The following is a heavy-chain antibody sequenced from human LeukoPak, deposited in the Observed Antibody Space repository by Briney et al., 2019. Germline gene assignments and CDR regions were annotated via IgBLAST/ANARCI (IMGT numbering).Heavy chain of an antibody. J-gene: IGHJ6*03. CDR3: ARGAYYYYYMDV. V-gene: IGHV4-39*07. CDR2: IYYSGST. Sequence: SETLSLTCTVSGGSISSSSYYWGWIRQPPGKGLEWIGSIYYSGSTYYNPSLKSRVTISVDTSKNQFSLKLSSVTAADTAVYYCARGAYYYYYMDVWGKGTTVTVSS. D-gene: IGHD3-16*01. CDR1: GGSISSSSYY.